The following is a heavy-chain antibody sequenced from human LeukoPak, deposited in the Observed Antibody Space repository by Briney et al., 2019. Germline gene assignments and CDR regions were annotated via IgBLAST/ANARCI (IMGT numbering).Heavy chain of an antibody. CDR1: GGSISSGDYY. CDR2: IYYSGST. D-gene: IGHD2-2*01. CDR3: ARPDQPGPIHAFDI. Sequence: SETLSLTCTVSGGSISSGDYYWSWIRQPPGKGLEWIGYIYYSGSTYHNPSLKSRVTISVGTSKNQFSLKLSSVTAADTAVYYCARPDQPGPIHAFDIWGQGTMVTVSS. V-gene: IGHV4-30-4*01. J-gene: IGHJ3*02.